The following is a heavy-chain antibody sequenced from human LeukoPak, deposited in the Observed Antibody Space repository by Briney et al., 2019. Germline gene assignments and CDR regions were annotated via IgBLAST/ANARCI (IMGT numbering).Heavy chain of an antibody. CDR3: ARSPYSSGPYKD. CDR2: INPSGGST. D-gene: IGHD6-19*01. J-gene: IGHJ4*02. CDR1: GYTFTSYY. V-gene: IGHV1-46*01. Sequence: ASVTVSRKASGYTFTSYYMHWVRQAPGQGLEWMGIINPSGGSTSYAQKFQGRVTMTRDTSTSTVYMELSSLRSEDTAVYYCARSPYSSGPYKDWGQGTLVTVSS.